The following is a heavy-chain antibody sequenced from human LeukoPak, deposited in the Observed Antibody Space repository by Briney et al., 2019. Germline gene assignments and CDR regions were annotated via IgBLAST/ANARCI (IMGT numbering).Heavy chain of an antibody. D-gene: IGHD5-12*01. CDR3: AKNEVWWLPDS. Sequence: GGSLRLSCAASGFTFSTYAMNWVRQAPGTGLEWVSAISGSGGSTYYADSVKGRFTISRDNSKNTLYLQMNSLRADDTALYYCAKNEVWWLPDSWGQGTLVTVSS. J-gene: IGHJ4*02. CDR2: ISGSGGST. V-gene: IGHV3-23*01. CDR1: GFTFSTYA.